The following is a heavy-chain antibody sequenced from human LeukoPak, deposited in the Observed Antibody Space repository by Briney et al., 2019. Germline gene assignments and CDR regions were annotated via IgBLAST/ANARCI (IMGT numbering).Heavy chain of an antibody. D-gene: IGHD3-16*01. J-gene: IGHJ4*02. CDR3: ARDWSGGFDY. V-gene: IGHV1-3*01. Sequence: GASVKVSCKASGYTFTSYAMHWVRQAPGQRLEWMGWINVGNGNTKYSQKFQGRVTITRDTSASTAYMELSSLRSEDTAVYYCARDWSGGFDYWGQGTLVTVSS. CDR1: GYTFTSYA. CDR2: INVGNGNT.